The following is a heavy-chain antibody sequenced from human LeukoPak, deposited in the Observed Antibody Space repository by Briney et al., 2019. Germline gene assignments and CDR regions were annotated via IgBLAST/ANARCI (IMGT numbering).Heavy chain of an antibody. CDR2: SYYTGTT. J-gene: IGHJ3*02. CDR3: ARHKEGAFDI. V-gene: IGHV4-59*08. CDR1: GGSISSYY. Sequence: SETLSLTCTVSGGSISSYYWSWIRQPPGKGLEWIAYSYYTGTTNYNPSLKSRVTISVDTSKNQFSLKLNSVTAADTAVYYCARHKEGAFDIWGQGTMVTVSS.